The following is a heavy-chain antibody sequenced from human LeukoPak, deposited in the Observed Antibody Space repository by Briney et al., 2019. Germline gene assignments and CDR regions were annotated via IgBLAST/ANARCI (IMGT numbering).Heavy chain of an antibody. Sequence: PSETLSLTCGVSGGSISSTNWWSWVRPSPGQGLEWIGEISLTGQTNYNPSLSGRVTMLLDESSNHLSLHLTSVTAAATATYYCSRESGAFCPFGYWGQGTLVIVPS. J-gene: IGHJ4*02. CDR1: GGSISSTNW. CDR2: ISLTGQT. CDR3: SRESGAFCPFGY. D-gene: IGHD1-26*01. V-gene: IGHV4-4*02.